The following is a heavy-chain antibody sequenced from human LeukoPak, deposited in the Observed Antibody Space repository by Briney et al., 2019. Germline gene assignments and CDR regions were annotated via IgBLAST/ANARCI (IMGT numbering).Heavy chain of an antibody. CDR2: INPNSGGT. J-gene: IGHJ4*02. D-gene: IGHD6-13*01. CDR3: ARVGMYSSSWYDD. V-gene: IGHV1-2*02. Sequence: ASVKVSCKASGYTFTGYYMHWVRQAPGQGLEWMGWINPNSGGTNYAQKFQGRVTMTRDTSISTAYMELSRLRSDDTAVYYCARVGMYSSSWYDDWGQGTLVTVSS. CDR1: GYTFTGYY.